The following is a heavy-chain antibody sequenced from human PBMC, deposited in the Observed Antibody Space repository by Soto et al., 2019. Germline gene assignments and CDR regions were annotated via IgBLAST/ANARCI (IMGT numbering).Heavy chain of an antibody. J-gene: IGHJ4*02. CDR2: TYYRSKWYN. CDR3: AREGASSGYYPDFDY. CDR1: GDSVSSNSAA. D-gene: IGHD3-22*01. V-gene: IGHV6-1*01. Sequence: PSQTLSLTCATSGDSVSSNSAAWNWIRQSPSRGLEWLGRTYYRSKWYNDYAVSVKSRITINPDTSKNQFSLQLNSVTPEDTAVYYCAREGASSGYYPDFDYWGQGIQVTVSS.